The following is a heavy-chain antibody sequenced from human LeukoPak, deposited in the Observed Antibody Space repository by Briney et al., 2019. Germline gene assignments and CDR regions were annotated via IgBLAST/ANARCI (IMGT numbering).Heavy chain of an antibody. D-gene: IGHD2-2*01. CDR1: GYTFTSYG. Sequence: ASVKVSCKASGYTFTSYGISWVRQAPGQGHEWMGWISAYNGNTNYAQKLQGRVTMTTDTSTSTAYMELRSLRSDDTAVYYCARGGYCSSTSCISGDYWGQGTLVTVSS. CDR3: ARGGYCSSTSCISGDY. CDR2: ISAYNGNT. V-gene: IGHV1-18*01. J-gene: IGHJ4*02.